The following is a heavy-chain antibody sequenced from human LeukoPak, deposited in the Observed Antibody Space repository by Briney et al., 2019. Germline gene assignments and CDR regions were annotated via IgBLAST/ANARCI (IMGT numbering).Heavy chain of an antibody. V-gene: IGHV3-11*01. Sequence: PGGSLRLSCAASGFTFSDYYMSWLRQAPGKGLEWVSYISSSGSTIYYADSVKGRFTISRDNAKNSLYLQMNGRRAEDTAVYYCARASPYYDYVWGSYPDYWGQGTLVTVSS. CDR3: ARASPYYDYVWGSYPDY. J-gene: IGHJ4*02. D-gene: IGHD3-16*02. CDR1: GFTFSDYY. CDR2: ISSSGSTI.